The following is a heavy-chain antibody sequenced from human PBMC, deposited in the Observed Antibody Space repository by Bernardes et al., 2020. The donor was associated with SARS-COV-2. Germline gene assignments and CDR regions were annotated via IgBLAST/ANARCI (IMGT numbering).Heavy chain of an antibody. Sequence: GSLRLSCAASGFTFSSYWMHWVRQAPGKGLVWVSRINSDGSSTSYADSVKGRFTISRDNAKNTLYLQMNSLRAEDTAVYYCARDQYYDFWSGHIGAFDYWGQGTLVTVSS. CDR3: ARDQYYDFWSGHIGAFDY. J-gene: IGHJ4*02. CDR1: GFTFSSYW. V-gene: IGHV3-74*01. D-gene: IGHD3-3*01. CDR2: INSDGSST.